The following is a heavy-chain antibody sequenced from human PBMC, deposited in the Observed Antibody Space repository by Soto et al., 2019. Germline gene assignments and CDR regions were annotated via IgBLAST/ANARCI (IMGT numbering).Heavy chain of an antibody. CDR3: VRQGFGALQGLVDD. Sequence: QVLLQQSGPGLVKPSETLSLSCTISGASISNYYWSWIRQVPGKGMEWIGYVNDGWGAAYNPSIQTRVTVSIDTTKNLLYLMLTTVTATATAVYYCVRQGFGALQGLVDDWGQGTTVTVSS. J-gene: IGHJ6*02. CDR1: GASISNYY. D-gene: IGHD3-10*01. V-gene: IGHV4-59*08. CDR2: VNDGWGA.